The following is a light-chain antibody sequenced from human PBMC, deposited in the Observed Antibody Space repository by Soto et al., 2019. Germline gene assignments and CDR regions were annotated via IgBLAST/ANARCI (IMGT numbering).Light chain of an antibody. V-gene: IGKV1-33*01. Sequence: DIQMTQSPSSLSASVGDRVTITCQASQDISNYLNWYQQKPGKAPELLIYDASNLETGVPSRFSGSGSGTDFNFTISSLQPEDIATYYCQQYDNLPITFGPGTKVDIK. CDR2: DAS. CDR3: QQYDNLPIT. J-gene: IGKJ3*01. CDR1: QDISNY.